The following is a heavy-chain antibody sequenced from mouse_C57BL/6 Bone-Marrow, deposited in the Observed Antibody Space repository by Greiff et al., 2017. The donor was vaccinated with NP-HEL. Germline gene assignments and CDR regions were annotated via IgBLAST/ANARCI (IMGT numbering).Heavy chain of an antibody. CDR2: IYPRSGNT. D-gene: IGHD1-1*01. J-gene: IGHJ2*01. CDR3: ARITTVVGDFDY. Sequence: VQRVESGAELARPGASVKLSCKASGYTFTSYGISWVKQRTGQGLEWIGEIYPRSGNTYYNEKFKGKATLTADKSSSTAYMELRSLTAEDSAVYFCARITTVVGDFDYWGQGTTLTVSS. CDR1: GYTFTSYG. V-gene: IGHV1-81*01.